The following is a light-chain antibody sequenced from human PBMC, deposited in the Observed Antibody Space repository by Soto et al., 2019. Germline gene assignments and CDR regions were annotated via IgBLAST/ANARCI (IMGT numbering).Light chain of an antibody. J-gene: IGKJ5*01. V-gene: IGKV3-11*01. CDR2: DAF. Sequence: EIVLTQSPATLSLSPGERATLSCRASQSVSIYLAWYQQKPGQAPRLLIYDAFNRATGIPAKFSGSGSGTDVSLTISSLEPEDSAVFFYQQRSNSPPWSTFGQGTRLEIK. CDR3: QQRSNSPPWST. CDR1: QSVSIY.